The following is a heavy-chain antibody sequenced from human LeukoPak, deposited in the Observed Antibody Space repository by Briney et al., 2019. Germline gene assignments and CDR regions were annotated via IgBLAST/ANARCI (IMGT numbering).Heavy chain of an antibody. CDR3: ARKSIATAWCMDV. J-gene: IGHJ6*03. CDR2: IYSGGST. D-gene: IGHD6-13*01. Sequence: GGSLRLSCAASGLTVSSNYMSWVRQAPGKGLEWVSVIYSGGSTYYTNSVKGRFTISGDNSENTLYLQMNSLRGEDTAVYYCARKSIATAWCMDVWGKGTTVTVSS. V-gene: IGHV3-53*01. CDR1: GLTVSSNY.